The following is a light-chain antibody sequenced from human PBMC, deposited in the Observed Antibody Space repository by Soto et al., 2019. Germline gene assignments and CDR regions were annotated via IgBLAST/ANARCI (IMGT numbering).Light chain of an antibody. CDR2: DAS. CDR3: QQLRT. Sequence: DIQMTQSPSTLSASVGDRVTITCRASQIISGWLAWYQQKRGKAPKLLIYDASSLESGVPSRFRGSGSGTEFTLTISSLQPDDFATYYCQQLRTFGQGTKVEIK. CDR1: QIISGW. J-gene: IGKJ1*01. V-gene: IGKV1-5*01.